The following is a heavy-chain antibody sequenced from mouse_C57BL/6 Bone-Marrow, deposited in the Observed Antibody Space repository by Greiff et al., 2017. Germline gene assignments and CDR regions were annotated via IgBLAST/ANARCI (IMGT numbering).Heavy chain of an antibody. Sequence: VQLQQPGAELVKPGASVKLSCKASGYTFTNYWMHWVKQRPGQGLEWIGMMHPNGGSPDYNEKFKSEATLSVDKSSRTAYMELSSLTSEDSAVYYCARSYDYYYYTMDYWGQGTSVTVSS. J-gene: IGHJ4*01. CDR2: MHPNGGSP. V-gene: IGHV1-64*01. CDR1: GYTFTNYW. CDR3: ARSYDYYYYTMDY. D-gene: IGHD2-4*01.